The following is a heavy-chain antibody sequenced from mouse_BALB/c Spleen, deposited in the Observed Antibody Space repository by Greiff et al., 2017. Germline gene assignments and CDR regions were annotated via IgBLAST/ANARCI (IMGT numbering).Heavy chain of an antibody. V-gene: IGHV1-63*01. Sequence: VQVVESGAELVRPGTSVKISCKASGYAFTNYWLGWVKQRPGHGLEWIGDIYPGSGNTYYNEKFKGKATLTADKSSSTAYMQLSSLTSEDSAVYFCARLGYYGRALAYWGQGTLVTVSA. CDR2: IYPGSGNT. CDR1: GYAFTNYW. J-gene: IGHJ3*01. D-gene: IGHD1-1*01. CDR3: ARLGYYGRALAY.